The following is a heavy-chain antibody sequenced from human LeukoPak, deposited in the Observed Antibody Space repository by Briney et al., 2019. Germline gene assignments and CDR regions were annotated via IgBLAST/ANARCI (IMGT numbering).Heavy chain of an antibody. CDR2: IYHSGST. CDR1: GHSISSGYY. J-gene: IGHJ6*03. Sequence: SETLSLTCTVSGHSISSGYYWGWIRQPPGKGLEWIGSIYHSGSTYYNPSLKSRVTISVDTSKNQFSLKLSSVTAADTAVYYCASIAAAGTDTNGGYYYYMDVWGKGTTVTVSS. V-gene: IGHV4-38-2*02. D-gene: IGHD6-13*01. CDR3: ASIAAAGTDTNGGYYYYMDV.